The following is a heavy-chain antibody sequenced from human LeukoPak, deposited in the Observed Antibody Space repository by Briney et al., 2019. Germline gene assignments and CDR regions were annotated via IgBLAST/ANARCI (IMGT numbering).Heavy chain of an antibody. CDR2: ISAGNGNT. Sequence: GASVKVSCKASGYTFTSYAIPWVRQAPGQRLEWMGWISAGNGNTKYSQNFQGRVTFISNTSATTAFMELSSLRSEDAAVYYCARDSGSGSNDYWGQGTLVTVSS. J-gene: IGHJ4*02. V-gene: IGHV1-3*01. D-gene: IGHD1-26*01. CDR3: ARDSGSGSNDY. CDR1: GYTFTSYA.